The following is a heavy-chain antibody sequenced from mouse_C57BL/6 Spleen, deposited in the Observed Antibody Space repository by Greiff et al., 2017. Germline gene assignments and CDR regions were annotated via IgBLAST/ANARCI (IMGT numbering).Heavy chain of an antibody. D-gene: IGHD1-1*01. Sequence: QVQLKESGAELVRPGASVTLSCKASGYTFTDYEMHWVKQTPVHGLEWIGAIDPETGGTAYNQKFKGKAILTADKSSSTAYMELRSLTSEDSAVYYCTKGQGNYYGSSYVAWFAYWGQGTLVTVSA. CDR3: TKGQGNYYGSSYVAWFAY. CDR1: GYTFTDYE. V-gene: IGHV1-15*01. J-gene: IGHJ3*01. CDR2: IDPETGGT.